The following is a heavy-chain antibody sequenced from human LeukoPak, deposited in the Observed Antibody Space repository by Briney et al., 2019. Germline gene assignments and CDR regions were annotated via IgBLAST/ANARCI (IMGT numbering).Heavy chain of an antibody. CDR2: MNPNSGNT. D-gene: IGHD3-10*01. V-gene: IGHV1-8*01. J-gene: IGHJ4*02. CDR1: GYTFTSYD. Sequence: GASVKASCKASGYTFTSYDINWVRQAAGQGLEWMGWMNPNSGNTGYAQNFQGTVTMTRNTSISTAYMELSSLRSEDTAVYYCARGHYGSGRGDYWGQGTLVTASS. CDR3: ARGHYGSGRGDY.